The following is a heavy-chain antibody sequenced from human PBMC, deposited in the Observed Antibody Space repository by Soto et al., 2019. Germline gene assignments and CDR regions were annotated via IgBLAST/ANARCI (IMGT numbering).Heavy chain of an antibody. Sequence: PGGSLRLSCAASGFTFSSYAMHWVRQAPGKGLEWVAVISYDGSNKYYADSVKGRFTISRDNSKNTLYLQMNSLRAEDTAVYYCARETGYSSGWYVGQDFDYWGQGTLVTVSS. D-gene: IGHD6-19*01. CDR1: GFTFSSYA. V-gene: IGHV3-30-3*01. CDR3: ARETGYSSGWYVGQDFDY. CDR2: ISYDGSNK. J-gene: IGHJ4*02.